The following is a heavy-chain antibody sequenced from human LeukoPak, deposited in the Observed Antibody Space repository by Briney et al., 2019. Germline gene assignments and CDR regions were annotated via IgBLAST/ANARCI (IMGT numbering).Heavy chain of an antibody. J-gene: IGHJ5*02. CDR2: IYTSGST. D-gene: IGHD6-25*01. CDR3: ARGSRIAARQNEGWFDP. CDR1: GGSISSYY. Sequence: SEPLSLTCTVPGGSISSYYWGWIRQPAGKGLEWIGRIYTSGSTNYNPSLKSRVTMSVDTSKNQFSLKLSSVTAADTAVYYCARGSRIAARQNEGWFDPWGQGTLVTVSS. V-gene: IGHV4-4*07.